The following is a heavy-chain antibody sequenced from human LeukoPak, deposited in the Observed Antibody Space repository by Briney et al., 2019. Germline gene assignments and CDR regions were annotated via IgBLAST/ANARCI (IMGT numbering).Heavy chain of an antibody. CDR3: ARTGSTVTMLYPFDH. CDR1: VGSIRSHY. V-gene: IGHV4-59*11. Sequence: KPSETLSLTCTVSVGSIRSHYWSWIRQPPGKGLEWIGYIYYSGSTNYNPSLKSRVSISVDTSKNQFSLKLSSVTAADTAVYYCARTGSTVTMLYPFDHWGQGTLVTVSS. J-gene: IGHJ4*02. CDR2: IYYSGST. D-gene: IGHD4-17*01.